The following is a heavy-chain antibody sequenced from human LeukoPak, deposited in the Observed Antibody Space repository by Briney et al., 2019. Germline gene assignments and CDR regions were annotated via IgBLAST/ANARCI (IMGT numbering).Heavy chain of an antibody. V-gene: IGHV4-59*08. CDR1: GGSISSYY. CDR3: ARLRAAAVAFDY. D-gene: IGHD6-13*01. CDR2: IYYSGST. Sequence: SETLSLTCTVSGGSISSYYWSWIRQPPGKGLEWIGYIYYSGSTNYNPSLKSRVTISVDTSKNQFSLKLSSVTAADTAVYYCARLRAAAVAFDYWGQGTLVAVSS. J-gene: IGHJ4*02.